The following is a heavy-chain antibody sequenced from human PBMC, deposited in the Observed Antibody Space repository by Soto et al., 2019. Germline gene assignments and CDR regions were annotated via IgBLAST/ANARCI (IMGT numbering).Heavy chain of an antibody. CDR2: IIPIFGTA. CDR1: GGTFSSYA. J-gene: IGHJ6*02. CDR3: AREPVGEALSRAKRSTAVAGTGGVYGMDV. V-gene: IGHV1-69*13. Sequence: ASVKVSCKASGGTFSSYAISWVRQAPGQGLEWMGGIIPIFGTANYAQKFQGRVTITADESTSTAYMELSSLRSEDTAVYYCAREPVGEALSRAKRSTAVAGTGGVYGMDVWGQGTTVTVSS. D-gene: IGHD6-19*01.